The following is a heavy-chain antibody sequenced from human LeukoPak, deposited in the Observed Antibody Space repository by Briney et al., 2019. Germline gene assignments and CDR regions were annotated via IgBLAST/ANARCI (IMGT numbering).Heavy chain of an antibody. Sequence: GGSRRLSCAASGFTFSSYSMNWVRQAPGKGLEWVSSVSSSSSYIYYADSVKGRFTISRDNAKNSLYLQMNSLRAEDTAVYYCARESYSSGWYVDYWGQGTLVTVSS. CDR3: ARESYSSGWYVDY. D-gene: IGHD6-19*01. CDR2: VSSSSSYI. J-gene: IGHJ4*02. CDR1: GFTFSSYS. V-gene: IGHV3-21*01.